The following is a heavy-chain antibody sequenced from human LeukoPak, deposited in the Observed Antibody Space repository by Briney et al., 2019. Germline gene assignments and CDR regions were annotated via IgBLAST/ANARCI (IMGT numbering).Heavy chain of an antibody. V-gene: IGHV3-23*01. Sequence: GGSLRLSCVASGISISSYAMNWVRQAPGKGLEWVSTFSGSGGSIYYADSVKGRFTISRDNSKNTLYLQMNSLRAEDTAVYYCAKDRPSRYYYDSSGYYGWGQGTLVTVSS. CDR2: FSGSGGSI. CDR3: AKDRPSRYYYDSSGYYG. D-gene: IGHD3-22*01. CDR1: GISISSYA. J-gene: IGHJ4*02.